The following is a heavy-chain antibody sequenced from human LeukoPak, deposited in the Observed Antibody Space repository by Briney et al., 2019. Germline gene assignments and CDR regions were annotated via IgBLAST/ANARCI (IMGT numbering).Heavy chain of an antibody. Sequence: ASVKVSCKASRYTFTSYYMHWVRQAPGQGLEWMGIINPSGGSTSYAQKSQGRVTMTRDMSTSTVYMELSSLRSEDTAVYYCARERGTVTTTFDYWGQGTLVTVSS. V-gene: IGHV1-46*01. J-gene: IGHJ4*02. CDR1: RYTFTSYY. CDR2: INPSGGST. CDR3: ARERGTVTTTFDY. D-gene: IGHD4-11*01.